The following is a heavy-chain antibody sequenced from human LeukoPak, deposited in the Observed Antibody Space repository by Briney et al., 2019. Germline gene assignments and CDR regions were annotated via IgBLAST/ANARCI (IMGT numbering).Heavy chain of an antibody. CDR3: ARDAPQVPAAGVLAS. J-gene: IGHJ5*02. D-gene: IGHD6-13*01. V-gene: IGHV3-53*01. CDR2: MYSRGDT. Sequence: GGSLRLSCAASGFTVSDNYMSWVRQAPGKGLAWVSVMYSRGDTYYANSVKGRFTFSRDISKSTLYLQMNGLRTEDTAMYYCARDAPQVPAAGVLASWGQGTLVTVSS. CDR1: GFTVSDNY.